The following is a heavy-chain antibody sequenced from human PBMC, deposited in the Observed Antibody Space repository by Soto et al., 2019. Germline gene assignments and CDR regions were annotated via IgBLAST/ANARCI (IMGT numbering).Heavy chain of an antibody. J-gene: IGHJ5*02. D-gene: IGHD3-3*01. V-gene: IGHV4-31*03. CDR1: GGSIRSGDYY. CDR3: ARLWSGSRQGFDP. Sequence: QVQLQESGPGLVKPSQTLSLTCTVSGGSIRSGDYYWSWIRQHPGKGLEWIGYIYYSGSTYYNPSLKSRVTISVDTSKNQFSLKLNSVTAADTAVYYCARLWSGSRQGFDPWGQGTLVTVSS. CDR2: IYYSGST.